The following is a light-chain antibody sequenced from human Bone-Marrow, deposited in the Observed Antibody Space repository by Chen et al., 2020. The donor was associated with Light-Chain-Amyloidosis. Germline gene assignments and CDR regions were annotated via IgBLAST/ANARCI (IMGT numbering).Light chain of an antibody. J-gene: IGKJ4*01. V-gene: IGKV3-20*01. CDR2: GSS. CDR3: QQYGTSPLT. CDR1: QTISSNY. Sequence: EIVLTQSPGTLSLSPGEGANLSCRASQTISSNYLTWYQQTFGQAPSLLIYGSSSRSTGIPDRFTGSGSGTDFTLTINRLEPEDFAMYYCQQYGTSPLTFGGGTKVEIK.